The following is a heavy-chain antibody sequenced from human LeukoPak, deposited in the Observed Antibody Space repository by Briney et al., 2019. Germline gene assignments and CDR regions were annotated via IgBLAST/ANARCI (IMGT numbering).Heavy chain of an antibody. J-gene: IGHJ6*04. CDR2: ISSNSSYI. Sequence: GSLRLSCAASGFTFSSYSMNWVRQAPGKGLEWVSSISSNSSYIYYADSVKGRFTISRDNAKNSLYLQMNSLRAEDTAVYYCARDGSGPYYYYGMDVWGKGTTVTVSS. D-gene: IGHD3-10*01. CDR1: GFTFSSYS. CDR3: ARDGSGPYYYYGMDV. V-gene: IGHV3-21*01.